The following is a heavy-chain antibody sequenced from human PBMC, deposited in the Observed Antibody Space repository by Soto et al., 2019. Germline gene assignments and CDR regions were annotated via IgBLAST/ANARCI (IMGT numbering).Heavy chain of an antibody. J-gene: IGHJ4*02. CDR3: AQGGQWELPFLSPY. V-gene: IGHV3-23*01. D-gene: IGHD1-26*01. CDR1: GFTFSSYA. Sequence: PGGSLRLSCAASGFTFSSYAMSWVRQAPGKGLGWVAAVSGNGGTTYYADSVKGRFTISRDNSKNTLYLQMNSLRAEDTAVYYCAQGGQWELPFLSPYWGQGTLVTVSS. CDR2: VSGNGGTT.